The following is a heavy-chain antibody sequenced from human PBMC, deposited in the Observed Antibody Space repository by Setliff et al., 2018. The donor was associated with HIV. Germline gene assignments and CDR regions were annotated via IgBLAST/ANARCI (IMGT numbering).Heavy chain of an antibody. CDR3: ARVKVLGYSYGTAYFDY. CDR1: GGSISSGGYY. CDR2: IYYSGST. J-gene: IGHJ4*02. D-gene: IGHD5-18*01. V-gene: IGHV4-31*01. Sequence: SETLSLTCNVSGGSISSGGYYWSWIRQHPGKGLEWIGYIYYSGSTYYNPSLKSLGTISVDTSKNQFSLKLSSVTAADTAVYYCARVKVLGYSYGTAYFDYWGQGTLVTVSS.